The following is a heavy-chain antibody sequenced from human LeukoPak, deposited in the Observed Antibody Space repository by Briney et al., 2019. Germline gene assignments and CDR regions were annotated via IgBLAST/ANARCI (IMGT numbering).Heavy chain of an antibody. V-gene: IGHV3-30*18. CDR3: AKDPNQPPVAGTFGYFQH. J-gene: IGHJ1*01. CDR1: GFTFSSYG. Sequence: PGGSLRLSCAASGFTFSSYGMHWVRQAPGKGLEWVAVISYDGSNKYYADSVKGRFTISRDNSKNTLYLQMNSLRAEDTAVYYCAKDPNQPPVAGTFGYFQHWGQGTLVTVSS. CDR2: ISYDGSNK. D-gene: IGHD6-19*01.